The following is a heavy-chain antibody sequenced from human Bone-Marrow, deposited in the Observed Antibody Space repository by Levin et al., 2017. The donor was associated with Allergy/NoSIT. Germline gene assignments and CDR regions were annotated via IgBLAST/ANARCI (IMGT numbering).Heavy chain of an antibody. J-gene: IGHJ4*02. D-gene: IGHD4-23*01. CDR3: AREWVTPRFDY. V-gene: IGHV4-34*01. Sequence: NTSETLSLTCAVYGGSFSGYYWSWIRQPPGKGLEWIGEINHSGSTNYNPSLKSRVTISVDTSKNQFSLKLSSVTAADTAVYYCAREWVTPRFDYWGQGTLVTVSS. CDR1: GGSFSGYY. CDR2: INHSGST.